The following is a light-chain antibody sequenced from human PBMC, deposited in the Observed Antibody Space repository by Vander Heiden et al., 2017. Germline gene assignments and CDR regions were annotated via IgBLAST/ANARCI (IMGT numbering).Light chain of an antibody. CDR3: QKYNSAPQA. V-gene: IGKV1-27*01. CDR2: AAS. J-gene: IGKJ1*01. CDR1: QGISNY. Sequence: DIQMTQSQSSLSPSLGDRVTITCRANQGISNYLAWYQQKPGKVPKLLVYAASTLQSGVPSRFSGSGSGTDFTLTISSLQPEDVATYYCQKYNSAPQAFGQGTKVEIK.